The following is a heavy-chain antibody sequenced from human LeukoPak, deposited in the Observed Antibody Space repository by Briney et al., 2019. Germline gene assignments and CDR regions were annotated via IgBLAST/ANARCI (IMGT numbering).Heavy chain of an antibody. D-gene: IGHD6-13*01. Sequence: GGSLRLSCATSGFTFSSYSMHWVRQAPGKGLEWVAVISYDGSNIYHADSVKGRFTISRDNSKNTLYLQMNSLRAEDTAVYYCARGRFYSRTAGPGLDYWGQGTLVSVSS. CDR3: ARGRFYSRTAGPGLDY. CDR1: GFTFSSYS. CDR2: ISYDGSNI. V-gene: IGHV3-30-3*01. J-gene: IGHJ4*02.